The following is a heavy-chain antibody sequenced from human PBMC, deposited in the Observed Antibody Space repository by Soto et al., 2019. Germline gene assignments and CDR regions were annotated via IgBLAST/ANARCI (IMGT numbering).Heavy chain of an antibody. CDR1: GFTFSSYA. CDR3: EKVGRGYCSGGSCYGSAFDI. J-gene: IGHJ3*02. V-gene: IGHV3-23*01. D-gene: IGHD2-15*01. CDR2: ISGSAVST. Sequence: GGSLRLSCAASGFTFSSYAMSWVRQAPGKGLEWVSAISGSAVSTYYADSVKGRLTISRDNSKNNLYLQMNSLRAEDTAVNYCEKVGRGYCSGGSCYGSAFDIWGQGRMVTVSS.